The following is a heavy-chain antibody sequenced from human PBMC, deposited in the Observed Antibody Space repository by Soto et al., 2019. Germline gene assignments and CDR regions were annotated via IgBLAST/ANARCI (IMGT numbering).Heavy chain of an antibody. CDR3: ARGYDYVWGSYRYTSWFDP. Sequence: ASVKVSCKASGYTFTGYYMHWARQAPGQGLEWMGWINPNSGGTNYAQKFQGWVTMTRDTSISTAYMELSRLRSDDTAVYYCARGYDYVWGSYRYTSWFDPWGQGTLVTVSS. CDR2: INPNSGGT. J-gene: IGHJ5*02. V-gene: IGHV1-2*04. D-gene: IGHD3-16*02. CDR1: GYTFTGYY.